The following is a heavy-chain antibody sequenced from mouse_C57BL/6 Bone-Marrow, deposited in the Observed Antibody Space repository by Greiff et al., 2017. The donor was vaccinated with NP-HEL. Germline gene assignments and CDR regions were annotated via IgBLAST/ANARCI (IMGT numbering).Heavy chain of an antibody. CDR3: ARNYYGSRPYYFDY. CDR2: IHPNSGST. J-gene: IGHJ2*01. CDR1: GYTFTSYW. Sequence: VQLQQSGAELVKPGASVKLSCKASGYTFTSYWMHWVKQRPGQGLEWIGMIHPNSGSTNYNEKFKSKATLTVDKSSSTAYMQLSSLTSEDSAVYYCARNYYGSRPYYFDYWGQGTTLTVSS. V-gene: IGHV1-64*01. D-gene: IGHD1-1*01.